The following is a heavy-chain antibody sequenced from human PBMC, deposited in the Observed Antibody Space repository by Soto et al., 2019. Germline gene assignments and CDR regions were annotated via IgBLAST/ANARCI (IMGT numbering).Heavy chain of an antibody. CDR3: AKDPNAGYYYDSSGYLDY. CDR2: ISGSGGST. D-gene: IGHD3-22*01. J-gene: IGHJ4*02. CDR1: GFTFISYA. Sequence: PGGSLRLSCAASGFTFISYAMSWVRQAPGKGLEWVSAISGSGGSTYYADSVKGRFTISRDNSKNTLYLQMNSLRAEDTAVYYCAKDPNAGYYYDSSGYLDYWGQGTLVTVSS. V-gene: IGHV3-23*01.